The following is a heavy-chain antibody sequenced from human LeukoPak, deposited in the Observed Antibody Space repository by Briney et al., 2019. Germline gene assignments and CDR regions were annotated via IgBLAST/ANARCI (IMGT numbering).Heavy chain of an antibody. Sequence: ASVNVSCKASGYTFTSYGISWVRQAPGQGLEWMGIIYPSGGCTTYAQKFQGRVTMISDTSTSTVYMELRGLRSDDTAVYYCARDPGVGYDDFWSGFEPYNMDVWGQGTTVTVSS. V-gene: IGHV1-46*01. CDR3: ARDPGVGYDDFWSGFEPYNMDV. D-gene: IGHD3-3*01. J-gene: IGHJ6*02. CDR1: GYTFTSYG. CDR2: IYPSGGCT.